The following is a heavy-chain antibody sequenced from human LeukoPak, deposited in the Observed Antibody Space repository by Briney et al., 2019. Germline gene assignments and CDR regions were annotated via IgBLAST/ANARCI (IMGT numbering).Heavy chain of an antibody. CDR1: GGSISRTDNY. V-gene: IGHV4-39*07. CDR2: IHYSGST. CDR3: ARDIASASGNFYFDY. D-gene: IGHD3-10*01. Sequence: SETLSLTCSVSGGSISRTDNYWTWIRQSPGKGLEWIGSIHYSGSTFYNPSLKSRVTISIDKSKNQFSLKETSVTAADTAVYYCARDIASASGNFYFDYWGQGTQVTVSS. J-gene: IGHJ4*02.